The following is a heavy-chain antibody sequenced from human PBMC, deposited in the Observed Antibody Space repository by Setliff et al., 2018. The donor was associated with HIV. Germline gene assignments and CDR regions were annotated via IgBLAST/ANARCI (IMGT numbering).Heavy chain of an antibody. CDR3: AGGPGTTSIDY. V-gene: IGHV4-34*01. CDR2: INHSGST. CDR1: GGSFSGYY. Sequence: SETLSLTCAVYGGSFSGYYWSWIRQPPGKGLEWIGEINHSGSTNYNMSLWSRVTISLDASRNQFSLELISVTAADTAVYYCAGGPGTTSIDYWAQGTLVTAPQ. D-gene: IGHD1-26*01. J-gene: IGHJ4*02.